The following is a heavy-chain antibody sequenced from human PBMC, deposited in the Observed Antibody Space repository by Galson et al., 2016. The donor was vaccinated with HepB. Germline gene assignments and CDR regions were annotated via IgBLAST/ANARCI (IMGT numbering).Heavy chain of an antibody. CDR1: GFSFDDYA. D-gene: IGHD3-9*01. J-gene: IGHJ4*02. Sequence: SLRLSCAASGFSFDDYAMHWVRQAPGKGLEWVSGISWSSGSIGYADSVKGRFTISRDNAKNSLYLQMNSLRAEDTALYYCTKDNDIPNPLGSAGFDYWGQGTLVTVSS. CDR3: TKDNDIPNPLGSAGFDY. V-gene: IGHV3-9*01. CDR2: ISWSSGSI.